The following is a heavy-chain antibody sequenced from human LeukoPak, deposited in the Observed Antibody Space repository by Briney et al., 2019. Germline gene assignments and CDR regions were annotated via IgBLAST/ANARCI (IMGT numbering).Heavy chain of an antibody. V-gene: IGHV1-69*13. D-gene: IGHD1-20*01. CDR1: GGTFRSYA. CDR2: IIPIFGTA. CDR3: ARGAQATYNWNQGPIGAFDI. J-gene: IGHJ3*02. Sequence: SVKVSCKASGGTFRSYAISWVRQAPGQGLEWMGGIIPIFGTANYAQKFQGRVTITADESTSTAYMELSSLRSEDTAVYYCARGAQATYNWNQGPIGAFDIWGQGTMVTVSS.